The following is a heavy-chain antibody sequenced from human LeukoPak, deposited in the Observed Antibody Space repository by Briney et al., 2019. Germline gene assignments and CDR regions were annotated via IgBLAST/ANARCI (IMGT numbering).Heavy chain of an antibody. CDR1: GFTFSSYS. CDR2: ISSSSSYI. CDR3: ARVLLWFGEATIRYYYYGMDV. V-gene: IGHV3-21*01. Sequence: GGTLRLSCAVSGFTFSSYSTNWVRQAPGKGLEWVSSISSSSSYIYYADSVKGRFTISRDNAKNSLYLQMNSLRAEDTAVYYCARVLLWFGEATIRYYYYGMDVWGQGTTVTVSS. D-gene: IGHD3-10*01. J-gene: IGHJ6*02.